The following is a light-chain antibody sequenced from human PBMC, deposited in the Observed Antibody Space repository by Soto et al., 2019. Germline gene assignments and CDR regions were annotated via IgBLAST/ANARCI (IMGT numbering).Light chain of an antibody. CDR1: KNINTW. Sequence: DIHMTQSPSTLSASVGDRVSITCRASKNINTWVAWYQQKPGKAPKLLIYDASSLESGVPSRFSGSGSGTEFTLTISSLQPDDFATYYCQPAWTFGQGTKVDIK. CDR3: QPAWT. CDR2: DAS. V-gene: IGKV1-5*01. J-gene: IGKJ1*01.